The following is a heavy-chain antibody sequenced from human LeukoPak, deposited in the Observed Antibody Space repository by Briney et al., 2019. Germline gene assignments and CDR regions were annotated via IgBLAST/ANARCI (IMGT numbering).Heavy chain of an antibody. V-gene: IGHV4-34*01. D-gene: IGHD5-18*01. CDR3: ARVYSYGFSSVNY. Sequence: PSETLSLTCAVYGGSFSNYYWSWLRQPPGEGLEWIGEINHSGSTNYNPSLKSRVTISIDTSKNQFSLKLSSVTAADTAIYYCARVYSYGFSSVNYWGQGTLVTVSS. CDR1: GGSFSNYY. CDR2: INHSGST. J-gene: IGHJ4*02.